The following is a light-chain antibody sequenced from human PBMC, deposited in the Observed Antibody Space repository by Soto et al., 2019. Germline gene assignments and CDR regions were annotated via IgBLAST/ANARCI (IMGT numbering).Light chain of an antibody. J-gene: IGKJ1*01. CDR1: QSVSSSY. Sequence: EIVLTQSPGTLSLSPGERATLSCRASQSVSSSYLAWYQQKPGQAPRPLIYGASSRAIGIPDRFSGSGSGTDFTLTISRLVPEDFAVYYCHQYGSSPWTFGQGTKVEI. CDR3: HQYGSSPWT. V-gene: IGKV3-20*01. CDR2: GAS.